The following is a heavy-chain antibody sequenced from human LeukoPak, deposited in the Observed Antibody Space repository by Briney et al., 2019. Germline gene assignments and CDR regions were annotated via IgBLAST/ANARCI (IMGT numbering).Heavy chain of an antibody. CDR1: GYTFTSYD. V-gene: IGHV1-8*01. CDR3: AREAGSGYYAALDYYYYYMDV. J-gene: IGHJ6*03. Sequence: GASVKVSCKASGYTFTSYDINWVRQATGQGPEWMGWMNPNSGNTGYAQKFQGRVTMTRNTSISTAYMELSSLRSEDTAVYYCAREAGSGYYAALDYYYYYMDVWGKGTTVTVSS. D-gene: IGHD3-3*01. CDR2: MNPNSGNT.